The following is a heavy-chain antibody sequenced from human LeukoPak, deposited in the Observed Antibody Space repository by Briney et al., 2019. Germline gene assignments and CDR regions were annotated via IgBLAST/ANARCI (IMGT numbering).Heavy chain of an antibody. CDR2: IYYSGST. V-gene: IGHV4-61*08. CDR3: ARDPGYCSGGSCYSSGIDY. CDR1: GGSISSGGYY. D-gene: IGHD2-15*01. Sequence: SETLSLTCTVSGGSISSGGYYWSWIRQPPGKGLEWIGYIYYSGSTNYNPSLKSRVTISVDTSKNQFSLKLSSVTAADTAVYYCARDPGYCSGGSCYSSGIDYWGQGTLVTVSS. J-gene: IGHJ4*02.